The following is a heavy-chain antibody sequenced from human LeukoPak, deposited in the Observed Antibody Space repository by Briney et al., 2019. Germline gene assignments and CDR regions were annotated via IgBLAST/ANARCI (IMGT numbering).Heavy chain of an antibody. V-gene: IGHV1-2*02. D-gene: IGHD4-17*01. CDR1: GYTFTGYY. Sequence: ASVKVSCKASGYTFTGYYMHWVRQAPGQGLERMGWINPNSGGTNYAQKFQGRVTMTRDTSISTAYMELSRLRSDDTAVYYCARVPYGDAYYFDYWGQGTLVTVSS. CDR2: INPNSGGT. J-gene: IGHJ4*02. CDR3: ARVPYGDAYYFDY.